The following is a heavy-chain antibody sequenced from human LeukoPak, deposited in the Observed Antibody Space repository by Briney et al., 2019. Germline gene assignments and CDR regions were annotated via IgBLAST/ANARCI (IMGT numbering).Heavy chain of an antibody. J-gene: IGHJ3*02. CDR2: ISAYNGNT. CDR3: ARDNEYYYDSSGPAAHAFDI. V-gene: IGHV1-18*01. Sequence: GASVKVSCKASGYSFTTYSISWVRQAPGQGLEWMGWISAYNGNTNYAQKLQDRVTMTRDTSTSTVYMEPRSLRSDDTAVYYCARDNEYYYDSSGPAAHAFDIWGQGTMVTVSS. D-gene: IGHD3-22*01. CDR1: GYSFTTYS.